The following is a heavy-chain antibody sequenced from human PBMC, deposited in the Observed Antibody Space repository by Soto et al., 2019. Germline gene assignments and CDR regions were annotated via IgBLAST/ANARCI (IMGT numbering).Heavy chain of an antibody. CDR3: ARTYDNSGPNSGGYAFDI. CDR1: GDSINSYY. Sequence: QVQLQESGPGLVKPSETLSFTCTVSGDSINSYYWRWIRQPPGKGLEWVAYFYKSGTTNYNPSLKSRVTISVDTSKNQFSLTLSAVTAADTAVYYCARTYDNSGPNSGGYAFDIWGQGTMLTVSS. J-gene: IGHJ3*02. V-gene: IGHV4-59*01. D-gene: IGHD3-22*01. CDR2: FYKSGTT.